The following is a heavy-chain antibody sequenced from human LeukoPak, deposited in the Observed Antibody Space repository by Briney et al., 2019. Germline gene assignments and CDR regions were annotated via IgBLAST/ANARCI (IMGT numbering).Heavy chain of an antibody. J-gene: IGHJ4*02. CDR1: GFTFSSYG. D-gene: IGHD2-15*01. CDR2: ISGSGDST. Sequence: GGSLRLSCAASGFTFSSYGMSWVRQAPGKGLEWVSGISGSGDSTYYADSVKGRFTISRDNFKNTLYLQLNSLRAEDTAVYYCAKDRRPKRGYCSGGSCYVPDYFDYWGQGTLVTVSS. V-gene: IGHV3-23*01. CDR3: AKDRRPKRGYCSGGSCYVPDYFDY.